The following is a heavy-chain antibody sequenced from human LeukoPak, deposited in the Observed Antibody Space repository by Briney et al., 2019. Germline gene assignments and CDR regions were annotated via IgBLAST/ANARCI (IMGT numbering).Heavy chain of an antibody. Sequence: ASVKVSCKASGGTFSNYAISWVRQAPGQGLEWMGWISAYNGNTNYAQKLQGRVTMTADTSTSTAYMELRSLRSDDTAVYYCASRSSSGWTDAFDIWGQGTMITVSS. CDR2: ISAYNGNT. J-gene: IGHJ3*02. D-gene: IGHD6-19*01. V-gene: IGHV1-18*01. CDR3: ASRSSSGWTDAFDI. CDR1: GGTFSNYA.